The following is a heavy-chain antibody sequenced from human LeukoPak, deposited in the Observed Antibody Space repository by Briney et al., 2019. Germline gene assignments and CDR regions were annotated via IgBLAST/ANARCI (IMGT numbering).Heavy chain of an antibody. CDR3: ARYSGNYRFSDY. V-gene: IGHV4-31*03. J-gene: IGHJ4*02. CDR2: IYHSGTT. Sequence: PSQTLSLTCTVSSGSISSYDYYWTWIRQHPGKGLEWIGYIYHSGTTYYNPSLKSRVTISVDTSENQFSLKLTSVTAADSAMYYCARYSGNYRFSDYWGQGTLVTVSS. CDR1: SGSISSYDYY. D-gene: IGHD1-26*01.